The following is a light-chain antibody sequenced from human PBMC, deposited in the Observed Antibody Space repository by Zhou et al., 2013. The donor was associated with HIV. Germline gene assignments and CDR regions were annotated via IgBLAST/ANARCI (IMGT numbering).Light chain of an antibody. CDR1: QNVLHSNGYNY. CDR2: LGS. Sequence: EIVLTQSPLSLPVTPGEPASISCRSDQNVLHSNGYNYLDWYLQRPGQSPQLLIYLGSNRASGAPDRFSGSGSGRDFTLKISRVEAEDVGVYYCMQGTHWPPSGFDQGTRLEIK. V-gene: IGKV2-28*01. CDR3: MQGTHWPPSG. J-gene: IGKJ2*03.